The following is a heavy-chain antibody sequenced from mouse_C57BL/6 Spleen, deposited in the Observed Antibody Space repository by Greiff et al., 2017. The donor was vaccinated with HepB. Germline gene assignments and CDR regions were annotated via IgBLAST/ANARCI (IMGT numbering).Heavy chain of an antibody. CDR1: GFTFSSYT. CDR3: ARDTTVPYWYFDV. Sequence: EVQLVESGGGLVKPGGSLKLSCAASGFTFSSYTMSWVRQTPEKRLEWVATISGGGGNTYYPDSVKGRFTISRDNAKNTLYLQMSSLRSEDTALYYCARDTTVPYWYFDVWGTGTTVTVSS. CDR2: ISGGGGNT. D-gene: IGHD1-1*01. J-gene: IGHJ1*03. V-gene: IGHV5-9*01.